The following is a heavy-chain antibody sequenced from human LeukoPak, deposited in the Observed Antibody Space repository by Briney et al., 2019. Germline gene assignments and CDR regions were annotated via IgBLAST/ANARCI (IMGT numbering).Heavy chain of an antibody. CDR1: GGSISSSSYY. Sequence: SETLSLTCTVSGGSISSSSYYWGWIRQPPGKGLEWIGSIYYSGSTYYNPSLKSRVTISVDTSKNQFSLKLSSVTAADTAVYYCARDPLSGSSSWPTTVLPDYWGQGTLVTVSS. J-gene: IGHJ4*02. V-gene: IGHV4-39*07. CDR2: IYYSGST. CDR3: ARDPLSGSSSWPTTVLPDY. D-gene: IGHD6-13*01.